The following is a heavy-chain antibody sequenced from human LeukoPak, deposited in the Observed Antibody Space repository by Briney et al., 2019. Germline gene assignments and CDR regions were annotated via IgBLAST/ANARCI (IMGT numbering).Heavy chain of an antibody. D-gene: IGHD5-12*01. CDR1: GGSISSSSYY. CDR2: IYYSGST. J-gene: IGHJ4*02. Sequence: SETLSLTCTVSGGSISSSSYYWGWIRQPPGKGLEWIGSIYYSGSTYYNPSLKSRVTISVDTSKNQFSLKLSSVTAADTVVYYCAKSNGYGLIDYWGQGTLVTVSS. V-gene: IGHV4-39*07. CDR3: AKSNGYGLIDY.